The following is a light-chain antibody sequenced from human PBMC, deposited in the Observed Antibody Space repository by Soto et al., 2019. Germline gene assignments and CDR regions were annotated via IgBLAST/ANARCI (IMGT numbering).Light chain of an antibody. J-gene: IGKJ2*01. CDR3: QQYGSSPYT. Sequence: EIVLTQSPGTLSLSPGERATLSCRASQSVSSSYLAWYQQKPGKAPRLLIYGASIRATGIPDRFSGSGSGTDFTLTISRLEPEDFAVYYCQQYGSSPYTFGQGTKLEIK. CDR1: QSVSSSY. V-gene: IGKV3-20*01. CDR2: GAS.